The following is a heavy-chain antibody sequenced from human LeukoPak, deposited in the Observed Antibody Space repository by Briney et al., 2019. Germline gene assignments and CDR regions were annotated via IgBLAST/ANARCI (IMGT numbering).Heavy chain of an antibody. CDR2: IKSKSDGDTT. CDR1: GFNFRAYW. CDR3: TTITMIVVHPDY. J-gene: IGHJ4*02. V-gene: IGHV3-15*01. D-gene: IGHD3-22*01. Sequence: GGSLRLSCTTSGFNFRAYWMGWVRQAPGKGLEWVGRIKSKSDGDTTDYASPVKGRFTISRDDSKNTLYLQMNSLKTEDTAVYYCTTITMIVVHPDYWGQGTLVTVSS.